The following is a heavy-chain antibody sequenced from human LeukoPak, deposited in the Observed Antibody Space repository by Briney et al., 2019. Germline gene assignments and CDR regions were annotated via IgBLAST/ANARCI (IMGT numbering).Heavy chain of an antibody. CDR3: ARDELGYCSSTSCYSYYYYYMDV. V-gene: IGHV3-48*01. D-gene: IGHD2-2*02. CDR2: ISSSSSTI. Sequence: GGSLRLSCAASGFTFSSYSMNWVRQAPGKGLEWVSYISSSSSTIYYADSVKGRFTISRDNAKNSLYLHMNSLRAEDTAVYYCARDELGYCSSTSCYSYYYYYMDVWGKGTTVTVSS. J-gene: IGHJ6*03. CDR1: GFTFSSYS.